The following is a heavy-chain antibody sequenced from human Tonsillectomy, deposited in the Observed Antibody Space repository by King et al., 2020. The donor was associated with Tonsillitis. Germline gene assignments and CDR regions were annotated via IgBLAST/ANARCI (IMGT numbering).Heavy chain of an antibody. J-gene: IGHJ4*02. CDR3: ATGARTATHFDY. D-gene: IGHD5-18*01. CDR1: GFTFNNYA. CDR2: ISFDGGKN. Sequence: VQLVESGGSVVQPGTSLKLSCAASGFTFNNYALFWVRQAPGQGLEWVASISFDGGKNDYADSVKGRFTVSRDNSKNTLFLQMNSLRREDTAVYFCATGARTATHFDYWGRGTLVTVSS. V-gene: IGHV3-30*01.